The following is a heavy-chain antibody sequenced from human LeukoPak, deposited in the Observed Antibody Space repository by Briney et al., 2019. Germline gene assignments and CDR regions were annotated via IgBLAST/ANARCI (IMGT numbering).Heavy chain of an antibody. CDR1: GGSFSGYY. Sequence: SETLSLTCAVYGGSFSGYYWSWIRQPPGKGLEWIGEINHSGSTNYNPSLKSRVTISVDTSKNQFSLKLSSVTAADTAVYYCARDTAMAVDYWGQGTLVTVSS. V-gene: IGHV4-34*01. J-gene: IGHJ4*02. CDR2: INHSGST. CDR3: ARDTAMAVDY. D-gene: IGHD5-18*01.